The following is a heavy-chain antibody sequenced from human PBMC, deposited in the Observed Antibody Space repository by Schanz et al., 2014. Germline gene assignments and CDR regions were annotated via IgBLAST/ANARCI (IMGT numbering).Heavy chain of an antibody. Sequence: QVQLVQSGAEVKKPGASVKVSCKASGYTFTSYDINWVRQATGQGLEWMGWMNSKTGNTGYAQRFQGRVTMTSNTSITTAYVELSSLRSGDTAVYYCTKGRTFGRWGQGTLVTVSS. J-gene: IGHJ4*02. CDR2: MNSKTGNT. V-gene: IGHV1-8*01. D-gene: IGHD3-16*01. CDR3: TKGRTFGR. CDR1: GYTFTSYD.